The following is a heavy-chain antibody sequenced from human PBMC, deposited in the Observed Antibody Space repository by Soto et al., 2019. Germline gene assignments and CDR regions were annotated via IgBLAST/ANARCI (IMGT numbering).Heavy chain of an antibody. J-gene: IGHJ4*02. CDR3: AKDARYFDC. CDR2: ISGSGGRT. V-gene: IGHV3-23*01. Sequence: EVQLLGSGGGLVQAGGSLRLSCVASGFTFRSYQMSWCRQAPGKGLEWVSTISGSGGRTYYADSVKGRFTTSRDNSKNTLYLQMNSLRAEDTAVYYCAKDARYFDCWGQGTLVTVSS. CDR1: GFTFRSYQ.